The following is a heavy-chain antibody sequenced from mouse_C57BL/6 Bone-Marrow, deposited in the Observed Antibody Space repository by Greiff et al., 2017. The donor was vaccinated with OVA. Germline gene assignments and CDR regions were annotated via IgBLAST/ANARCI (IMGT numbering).Heavy chain of an antibody. CDR1: GYSITSGYY. Sequence: DVKLQESGPGLVKPSQSLSLTCSVTGYSITSGYYWNWIRQFPGNKLEWMGYISYDGSNNYNPSLKNRISITRDTSKNQFFLKLNSVTTEDTATYYCARDREAMDYWGQGTSVTVSS. V-gene: IGHV3-6*01. CDR2: ISYDGSN. J-gene: IGHJ4*01. CDR3: ARDREAMDY.